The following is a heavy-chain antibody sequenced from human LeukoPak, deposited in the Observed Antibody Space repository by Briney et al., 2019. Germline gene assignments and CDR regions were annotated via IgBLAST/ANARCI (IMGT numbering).Heavy chain of an antibody. CDR2: ICSSGSTI. Sequence: LSLTCAASGFTISGYYLSWIRQAPGKGLEWVSYICSSGSTIYYADPVKGRFTTFRDNAKNSQFLLMTSMGAEATAVYYRARNSVERGTTRNDMYVWGDRAT. V-gene: IGHV3-11*01. CDR1: GFTISGYY. CDR3: ARNSVERGTTRNDMYV. D-gene: IGHD7-27*01. J-gene: IGHJ6*01.